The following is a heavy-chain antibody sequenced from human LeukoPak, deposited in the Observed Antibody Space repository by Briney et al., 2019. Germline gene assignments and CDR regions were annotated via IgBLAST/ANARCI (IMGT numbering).Heavy chain of an antibody. D-gene: IGHD5-24*01. Sequence: SETLSLTCTVSGGSISSYYWSWIRQPPGKGLEWIGYIYYSGSTNYNPSLKSRVTISVDTSKNQFSLKLSSVTAADTAVYYCAREWLQRGKGFDPWGQGTLVTVSS. J-gene: IGHJ5*02. V-gene: IGHV4-59*01. CDR2: IYYSGST. CDR1: GGSISSYY. CDR3: AREWLQRGKGFDP.